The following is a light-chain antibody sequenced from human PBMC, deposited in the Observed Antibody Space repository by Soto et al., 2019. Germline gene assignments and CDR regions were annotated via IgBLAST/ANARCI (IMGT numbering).Light chain of an antibody. J-gene: IGKJ1*01. V-gene: IGKV3-15*01. CDR3: QQYNNWPRT. CDR2: GAS. CDR1: QSVSSN. Sequence: EIVLTESPGTLSFSAWERSRLSCMASQSVSSNLAWYQQKPGQAPRLLIYGASTRATGIPARFSGSGSGTEFTLTISSLQSEDFAVYYCQQYNNWPRTFGQGTKVDI.